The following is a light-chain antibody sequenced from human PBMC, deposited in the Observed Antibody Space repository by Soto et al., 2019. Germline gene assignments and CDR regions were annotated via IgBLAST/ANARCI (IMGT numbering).Light chain of an antibody. CDR1: SSNIGSNY. CDR3: AAWDDTLSGHVV. V-gene: IGLV1-47*01. J-gene: IGLJ2*01. CDR2: GNN. Sequence: QSVLTQPPSASRTPGQRVTISCSGSSSNIGSNYVYWYQQGPGAAPKVLIYGNNQRPSGVPDRFSGSKSGTSASLAISGLRFEDEADHYCAAWDDTLSGHVVFGGGTKLTVL.